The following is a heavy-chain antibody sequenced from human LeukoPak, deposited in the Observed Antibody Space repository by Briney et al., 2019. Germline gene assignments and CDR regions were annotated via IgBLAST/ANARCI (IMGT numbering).Heavy chain of an antibody. D-gene: IGHD2-8*01. J-gene: IGHJ4*02. CDR1: GYTLTELS. V-gene: IGHV1-46*01. CDR2: INLSGGST. CDR3: ARDYVDDIPMIKDY. Sequence: ASVKVSCKVSGYTLTELSMHWVRQAPGQGLEWMGLINLSGGSTTYAQRFQGRVTSTRDTSTSTVYMELSSLRSEDTAVYYCARDYVDDIPMIKDYWGQGTLVTVSS.